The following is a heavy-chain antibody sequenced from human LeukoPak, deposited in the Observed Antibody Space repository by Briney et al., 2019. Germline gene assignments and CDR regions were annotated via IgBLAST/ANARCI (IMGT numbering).Heavy chain of an antibody. CDR1: GFTFSAYG. V-gene: IGHV3-30*03. CDR2: IAYDGSIK. CDR3: ARDCSGGSCYSTTYQYGMDV. Sequence: PGGSLRLSCAASGFTFSAYGMHWVRQAPGKGLEWVAVIAYDGSIKYYTDSVKGRFTISRDNAKNLLYLQMNSLRAEDTAVYYCARDCSGGSCYSTTYQYGMDVWGQGTTVTVSS. D-gene: IGHD2-15*01. J-gene: IGHJ6*02.